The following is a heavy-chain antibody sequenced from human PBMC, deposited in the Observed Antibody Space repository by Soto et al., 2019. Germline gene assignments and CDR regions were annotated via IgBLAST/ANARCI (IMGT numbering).Heavy chain of an antibody. D-gene: IGHD6-19*01. Sequence: QVQLVQSGAEVKKPGSSVKVSCKASGGTFSSYAISWVRQAPGQGLEWMGGIIPIFGTENYAQKFQGRVTITADESTSTAYMELSSLRSEDTAVYYCASRLFRGTAVAGTQIRMGGQGTLVTVSS. CDR3: ASRLFRGTAVAGTQIRM. CDR2: IIPIFGTE. V-gene: IGHV1-69*01. CDR1: GGTFSSYA. J-gene: IGHJ4*02.